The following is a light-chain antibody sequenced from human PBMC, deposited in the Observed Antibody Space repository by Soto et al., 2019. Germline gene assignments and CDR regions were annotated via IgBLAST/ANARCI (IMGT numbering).Light chain of an antibody. CDR3: QKYYSAPET. Sequence: DIPMTQSPSSLSASVGDRVTITCRASQGISSYLAWYQQKPGKVPKVLIYAASTLHSGVPSRFSGSGSGTEFTLTISNVQPEDVATYYCQKYYSAPETFGQGTKVEIK. CDR1: QGISSY. V-gene: IGKV1-27*01. CDR2: AAS. J-gene: IGKJ1*01.